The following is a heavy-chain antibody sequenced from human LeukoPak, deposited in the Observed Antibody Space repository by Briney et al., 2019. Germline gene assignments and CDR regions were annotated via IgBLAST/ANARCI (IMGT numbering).Heavy chain of an antibody. Sequence: RPGGSLRLSCAASGFTFDDYGMSWVRQAPGKGLEWVSDINWNGGSTGYADSVKRRFTISRDNAKNSLYLQMNSLRAEDTALYYCARPTIAAAGTGAFDIWGQGTMVTVSS. J-gene: IGHJ3*02. CDR1: GFTFDDYG. CDR3: ARPTIAAAGTGAFDI. V-gene: IGHV3-20*04. D-gene: IGHD6-13*01. CDR2: INWNGGST.